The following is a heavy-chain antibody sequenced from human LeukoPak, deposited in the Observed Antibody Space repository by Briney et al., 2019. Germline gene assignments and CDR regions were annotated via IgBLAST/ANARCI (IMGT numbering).Heavy chain of an antibody. CDR2: INSDGSST. J-gene: IGHJ3*02. Sequence: GGSLRLSCAASGFTFSSYWMHWVRQAPGQELVWVSRINSDGSSTSYADSVKGRFTISRDNAKNTLYLQMNSLRADDTAVYYCARVQGHPPNGLDIWGQGTMVTVSS. CDR1: GFTFSSYW. CDR3: ARVQGHPPNGLDI. V-gene: IGHV3-74*01. D-gene: IGHD2-8*01.